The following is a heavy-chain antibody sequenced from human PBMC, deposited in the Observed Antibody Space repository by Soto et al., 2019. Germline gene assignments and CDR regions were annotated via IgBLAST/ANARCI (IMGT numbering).Heavy chain of an antibody. J-gene: IGHJ4*02. Sequence: SVKVSCKASGGTFSSYAISWVRQAPGQGLEWMGGIIPIFGTANYAQKFQGRVTITADESTSTAYMELSSLRSEDTAVYYCAREPYDSSGYTRSYFDYWGQGTLVTVSS. V-gene: IGHV1-69*13. CDR2: IIPIFGTA. CDR3: AREPYDSSGYTRSYFDY. CDR1: GGTFSSYA. D-gene: IGHD3-22*01.